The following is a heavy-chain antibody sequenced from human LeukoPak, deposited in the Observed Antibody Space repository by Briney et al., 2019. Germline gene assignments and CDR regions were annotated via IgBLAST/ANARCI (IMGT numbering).Heavy chain of an antibody. CDR1: GYTFTSYG. Sequence: ASVKVSCKASGYTFTSYGISWVRQAPGQGLEWMGWISAYNGNTNYAQKLQGRVTMTTDTSTSTAYMELRSLRSDDTAVYYCATPDDYGDYGSDAFDIWGQGTMVTVSS. CDR3: ATPDDYGDYGSDAFDI. CDR2: ISAYNGNT. D-gene: IGHD4-17*01. J-gene: IGHJ3*02. V-gene: IGHV1-18*01.